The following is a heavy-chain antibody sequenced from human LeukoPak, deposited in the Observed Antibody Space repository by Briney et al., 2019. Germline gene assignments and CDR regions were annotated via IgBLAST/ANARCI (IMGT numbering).Heavy chain of an antibody. J-gene: IGHJ4*02. D-gene: IGHD3-10*01. CDR3: ARLQLLWFGGRYFDY. CDR1: GGSFSGYY. V-gene: IGHV4-34*01. CDR2: INHSGST. Sequence: ETSETLSLTCAVYGGSFSGYYWSWIRQPPGKGLEWIGEINHSGSTNYNPSLKSRVTISVDTSKNQFSLKLSSVTAADTAVYYCARLQLLWFGGRYFDYWGQGTLVTVSS.